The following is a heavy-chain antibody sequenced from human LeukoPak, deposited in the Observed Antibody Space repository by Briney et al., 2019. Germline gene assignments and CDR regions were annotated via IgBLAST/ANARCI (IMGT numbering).Heavy chain of an antibody. CDR1: GGSISSSSYY. V-gene: IGHV4-39*01. CDR2: IYYSGST. CDR3: ARTTQTERRGYSYDTDTGPMDV. Sequence: KPSETLSLTCTVSGGSISSSSYYWGWIRQPPGKGLEWIGSIYYSGSTYYNPSLKSRVTISVDTSRNQFSLKLSSVTAADTAVYYCARTTQTERRGYSYDTDTGPMDVWGKGTTVTVSS. D-gene: IGHD5-18*01. J-gene: IGHJ6*03.